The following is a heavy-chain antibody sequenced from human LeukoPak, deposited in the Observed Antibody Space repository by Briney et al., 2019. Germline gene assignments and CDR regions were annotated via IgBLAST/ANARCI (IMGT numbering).Heavy chain of an antibody. CDR2: INHSGST. CDR3: ARGLRSSSWDYLDY. CDR1: GGSFSGYY. J-gene: IGHJ4*02. D-gene: IGHD6-13*01. Sequence: SETLSLXCAVYGGSFSGYYWSWIRQPPGRGLEWIGEINHSGSTKHNPSLKSRVTISVDTSKNQFFLKLSSVTAADTAVYYCARGLRSSSWDYLDYWGQGTLVTVSS. V-gene: IGHV4-34*01.